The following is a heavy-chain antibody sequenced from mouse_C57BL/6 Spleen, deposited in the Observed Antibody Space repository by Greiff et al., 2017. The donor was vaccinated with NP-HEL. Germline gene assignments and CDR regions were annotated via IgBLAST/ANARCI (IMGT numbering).Heavy chain of an antibody. J-gene: IGHJ4*01. D-gene: IGHD3-1*01. CDR3: ARSGSSLAKDY. CDR2: IYPGDGDT. CDR1: GYAFSSSW. Sequence: QVQLQQSGPELVKPGASVKISCKASGYAFSSSWMNWVKQRPGKGLEWIGRIYPGDGDTNYNGKFKGKATLTADKSSSTACRHLSRLTAEDSAVYVCARSGSSLAKDYWGQGTSVTVSS. V-gene: IGHV1-82*01.